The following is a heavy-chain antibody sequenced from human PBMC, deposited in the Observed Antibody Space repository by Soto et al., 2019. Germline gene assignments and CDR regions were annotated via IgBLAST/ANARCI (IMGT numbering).Heavy chain of an antibody. CDR1: GGSISSGGYY. CDR3: ARSVFP. Sequence: QVQLQESGPGLVKPSQTLSLTCTVSGGSISSGGYYWNWIRQHPGKGLEWIGYIYYIGSTYYNPSLQSRVIISLDTSKNQCSLKRSSVTAADTAVYYCARSVFPWGQGTLVTVSS. CDR2: IYYIGST. J-gene: IGHJ5*02. V-gene: IGHV4-31*03.